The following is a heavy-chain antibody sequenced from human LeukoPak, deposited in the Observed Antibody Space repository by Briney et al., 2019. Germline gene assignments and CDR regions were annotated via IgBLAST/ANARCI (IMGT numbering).Heavy chain of an antibody. CDR1: GFTFNSYG. Sequence: PGGSLRLSCAASGFTFNSYGMNWYRQAPGKGLEWIGSIYYSGSTYYNPSLKSRVTISVDTSKNQFSLKLSSVTAADTAVYYCARHSDNDHPDYWGQGTLVTVSS. J-gene: IGHJ4*02. CDR2: IYYSGST. V-gene: IGHV4-39*01. D-gene: IGHD1-14*01. CDR3: ARHSDNDHPDY.